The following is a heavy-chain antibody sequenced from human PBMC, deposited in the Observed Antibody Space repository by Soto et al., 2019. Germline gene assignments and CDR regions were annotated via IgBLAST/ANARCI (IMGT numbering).Heavy chain of an antibody. D-gene: IGHD2-21*02. CDR3: ARDDATYCGGDCYRYFYYGMDV. V-gene: IGHV1-69*13. CDR1: GGTFSNHA. Sequence: ASVKVSCKASGGTFSNHAISWVRQAPGQGLEWVGGIIPMFPTADYAQRFQGRVTITADDSTTTVYMELSGLRSEDTAMYYCARDDATYCGGDCYRYFYYGMDVWGQGPTVTVSS. J-gene: IGHJ6*02. CDR2: IIPMFPTA.